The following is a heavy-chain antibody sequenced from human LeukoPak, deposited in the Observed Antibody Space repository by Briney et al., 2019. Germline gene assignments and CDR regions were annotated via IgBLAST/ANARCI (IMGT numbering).Heavy chain of an antibody. CDR3: ARGRTVRGYDFWSGYPWILQTNWFDP. CDR2: IYYSGST. V-gene: IGHV4-59*12. Sequence: SETLSLTCTVSGGSISSYYWSWIRQPPGKGLEWIGYIYYSGSTYYNPSLKSRVTISVDTSKNQFSLKLSSVTAADTAVYYCARGRTVRGYDFWSGYPWILQTNWFDPWGQGTLVTVSS. CDR1: GGSISSYY. D-gene: IGHD3-3*01. J-gene: IGHJ5*02.